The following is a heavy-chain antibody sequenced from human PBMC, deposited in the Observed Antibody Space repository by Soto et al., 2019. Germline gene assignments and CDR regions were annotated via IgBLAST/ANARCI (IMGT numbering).Heavy chain of an antibody. CDR2: IYYSGST. D-gene: IGHD3-9*01. CDR3: ARADYVILPGSLYSFDF. Sequence: PSETLSLTCTVSGGSISSYYWSWIRQPPGKGLEWIGYIYYSGSTNYNPSLKSRVTISVDTSKNQFSLKLSSVTAADTAVYYCARADYVILPGSLYSFDFWGQGTLVTVSS. V-gene: IGHV4-59*01. J-gene: IGHJ4*02. CDR1: GGSISSYY.